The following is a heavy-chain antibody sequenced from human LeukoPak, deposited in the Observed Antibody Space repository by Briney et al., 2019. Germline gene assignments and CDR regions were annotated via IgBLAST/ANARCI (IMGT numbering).Heavy chain of an antibody. V-gene: IGHV1-8*01. J-gene: IGHJ6*02. D-gene: IGHD5-18*01. CDR1: GYTFTSYD. Sequence: ASEKVSCKASGYTFTSYDINWVRQATGQGLEWMGWMNPNSGNTGYAQKFQGRVTMTRSTSISTAYMELSSLRSEDTAVYYCNLWLHSYYYYGMDVWGQGTTVTVSS. CDR3: NLWLHSYYYYGMDV. CDR2: MNPNSGNT.